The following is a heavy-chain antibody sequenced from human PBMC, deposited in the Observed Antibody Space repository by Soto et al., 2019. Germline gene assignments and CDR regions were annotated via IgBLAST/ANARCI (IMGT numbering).Heavy chain of an antibody. CDR3: ARDRYYDFLSGCSYYYYGMDV. J-gene: IGHJ6*02. CDR2: ISAYNGKT. CDR1: GYTFTSYG. D-gene: IGHD3-3*01. V-gene: IGHV1-18*04. Sequence: ASVKVSCKASGYTFTSYGISWVRQAPGQGLEGMGWISAYNGKTNYAQKLQGRVTMTTDTSTSTAYMELRSLRSDDTAVYYCARDRYYDFLSGCSYYYYGMDVWGQGTT.